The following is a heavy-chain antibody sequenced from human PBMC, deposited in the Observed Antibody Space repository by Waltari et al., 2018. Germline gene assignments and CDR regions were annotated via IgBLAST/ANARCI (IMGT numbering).Heavy chain of an antibody. V-gene: IGHV3-53*01. CDR2: IYRGGST. J-gene: IGHJ4*02. CDR3: ARCSDYYDSSGYYYFDY. D-gene: IGHD3-22*01. CDR1: GFTVSSNY. Sequence: EVQLVESGGGLIQPGGSLRLSCAASGFTVSSNYMSCVSQAPGKGLEWVSVIYRGGSTYYADSVKGRFTISRDNSKNTLYLQMTSLRADDTAVYYCARCSDYYDSSGYYYFDYWGQGTLVTVSS.